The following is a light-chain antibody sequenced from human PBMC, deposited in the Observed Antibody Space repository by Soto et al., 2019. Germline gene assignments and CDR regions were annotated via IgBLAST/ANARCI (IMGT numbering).Light chain of an antibody. Sequence: EVVLTQSPATLSLSPGERATLSCRASQSVNSYLAWYQQKPGQAPRLLIYDAVSRATGIPARFICSGSGPDSALTLSIRDPQSFAVSHCQHHTNHPPQYTAGQGTKVDMK. J-gene: IGKJ2*01. CDR3: QHHTNHPPQYT. V-gene: IGKV3-11*01. CDR1: QSVNSY. CDR2: DAV.